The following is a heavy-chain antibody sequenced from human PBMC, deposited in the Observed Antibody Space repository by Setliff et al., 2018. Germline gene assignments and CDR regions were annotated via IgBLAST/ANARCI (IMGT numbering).Heavy chain of an antibody. CDR3: ARVKVIVGATPRTYYMDV. CDR1: GYTFTSYD. CDR2: MNPNSGNT. V-gene: IGHV1-8*03. Sequence: ASVKVSCKASGYTFTSYDINWVRQATGQGLEWMGWMNPNSGNTGYAQKFQGRVTITRSTSISTAYMELSSLRSEDTAVYYCARVKVIVGATPRTYYMDVWGKGTTVTVSS. J-gene: IGHJ6*03. D-gene: IGHD1-26*01.